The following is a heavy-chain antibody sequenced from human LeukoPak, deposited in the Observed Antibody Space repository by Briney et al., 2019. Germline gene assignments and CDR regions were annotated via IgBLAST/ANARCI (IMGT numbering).Heavy chain of an antibody. Sequence: GASVKVSCTASGYTFTSYGISWVRQAPGQGHEWMGWISAYNGNTNYAQKLQGRVTMTTDTSTSTAYMELRSLRSDDTAVYYCARWGSGYDSRYYFDYWGQGTLVTVSS. CDR2: ISAYNGNT. CDR1: GYTFTSYG. CDR3: ARWGSGYDSRYYFDY. D-gene: IGHD5-12*01. V-gene: IGHV1-18*04. J-gene: IGHJ4*02.